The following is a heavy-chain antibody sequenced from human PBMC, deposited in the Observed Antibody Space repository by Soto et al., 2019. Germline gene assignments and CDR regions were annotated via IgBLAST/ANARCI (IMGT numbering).Heavy chain of an antibody. CDR2: ISGSGDST. CDR1: GFTFSSYA. J-gene: IGHJ6*02. Sequence: GGSLRLSCAASGFTFSSYAMSWVRQAPGKGLEWVSGISGSGDSTYYADSVKGRFTISRDNSKNTLYLQMNSLRSEDTAVYYCARGVFSGHVWGQGTTVTVSS. CDR3: ARGVFSGHV. V-gene: IGHV3-23*01.